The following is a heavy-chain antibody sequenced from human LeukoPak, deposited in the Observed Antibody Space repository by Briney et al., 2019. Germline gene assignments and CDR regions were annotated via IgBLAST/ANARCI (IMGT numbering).Heavy chain of an antibody. D-gene: IGHD3-10*01. CDR3: ARSYGSGGYYYYGMDG. V-gene: IGHV1-46*01. Sequence: ASVKVSCKASGYTFTNYYMYWVRQAPGQGLEWMGIINPSGGSTSYAQKFQGRVTMTRETSTSTVYMELSSLRSEDTAVYYCARSYGSGGYYYYGMDGSREGCTVTVSS. J-gene: IGHJ6*01. CDR1: GYTFTNYY. CDR2: INPSGGST.